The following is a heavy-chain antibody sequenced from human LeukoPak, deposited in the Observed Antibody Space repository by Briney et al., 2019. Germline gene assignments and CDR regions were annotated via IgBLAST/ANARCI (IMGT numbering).Heavy chain of an antibody. CDR1: GGSISSYY. Sequence: SETLSLTCTVSGGSISSYYWSWIRQPPGKGLEWIGYIYYSGSTNYNPSLKSRVTISVDTSKNQFSLKLSSVTAADTAVYYCARGLLVEWDFDYWGQGTLVTVSS. V-gene: IGHV4-59*01. CDR2: IYYSGST. D-gene: IGHD1-26*01. CDR3: ARGLLVEWDFDY. J-gene: IGHJ4*02.